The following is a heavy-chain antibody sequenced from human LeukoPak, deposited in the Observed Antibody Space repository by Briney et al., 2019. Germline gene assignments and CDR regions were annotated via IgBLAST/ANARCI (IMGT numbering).Heavy chain of an antibody. D-gene: IGHD3-22*01. J-gene: IGHJ4*02. Sequence: GGSLRLSCAASGFTFSGFWMTWVRQAPGKGLEWVANIKQDGSENYYVDSVKGRFIISRDNAKNSLYLQMNSLRAEDTAVYFCARVRIRTDSSGYYYFDYWGQGTLVTVSS. CDR1: GFTFSGFW. CDR2: IKQDGSEN. CDR3: ARVRIRTDSSGYYYFDY. V-gene: IGHV3-7*01.